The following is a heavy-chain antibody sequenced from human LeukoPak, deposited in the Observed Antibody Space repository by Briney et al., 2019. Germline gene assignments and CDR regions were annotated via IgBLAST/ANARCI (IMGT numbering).Heavy chain of an antibody. CDR2: IYPGDSNI. CDR1: GYTFTSYW. D-gene: IGHD3-10*01. Sequence: GEPLKISGKGSGYTFTSYWIAWVRQMPGKGLEWMGIIYPGDSNIRFSPSFQGQVTISADKSISTAYLQWSSLKASDTAMYYCARLEAGGKGPDYWGQGTLVTVSS. J-gene: IGHJ4*02. CDR3: ARLEAGGKGPDY. V-gene: IGHV5-51*01.